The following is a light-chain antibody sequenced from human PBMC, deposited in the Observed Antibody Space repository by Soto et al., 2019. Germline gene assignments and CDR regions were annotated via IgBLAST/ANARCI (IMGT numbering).Light chain of an antibody. J-gene: IGLJ1*01. CDR1: SSNIGSNT. V-gene: IGLV1-44*01. Sequence: QSVLTQPPSASGTPGQRVTISCSGSSSNIGSNTVNWYQQLPGTAPKLLIYSNDQRPSGVPDRFSGSKSGTSASLAISGLQSEDEADYYCAAWDDSLKGFYVFGTGNKVTV. CDR3: AAWDDSLKGFYV. CDR2: SND.